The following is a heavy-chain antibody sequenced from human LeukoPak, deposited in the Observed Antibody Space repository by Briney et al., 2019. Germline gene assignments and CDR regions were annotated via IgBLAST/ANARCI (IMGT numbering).Heavy chain of an antibody. CDR3: ASIAPSGIAAAGTFY. J-gene: IGHJ4*02. V-gene: IGHV4-4*02. CDR1: GGSISSSNW. Sequence: SETLSLTCAVSGGSISSSNWGSWVRQPPGKGLEWVGEIYHSGSTNYNPSLKSRVTISVDKSKNQFSLKLSSVTAADTAVYYCASIAPSGIAAAGTFYWGQGTLVTVSS. CDR2: IYHSGST. D-gene: IGHD6-13*01.